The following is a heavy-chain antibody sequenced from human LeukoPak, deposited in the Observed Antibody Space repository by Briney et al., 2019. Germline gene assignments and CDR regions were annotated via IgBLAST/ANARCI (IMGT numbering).Heavy chain of an antibody. Sequence: ASVKVSCKASGYTFTNYGFTWVRQAPGQGLEWMGRIIPLTGVVNYGQKLQTRVTISADKSTSTAYMEVSSLRFEDTAVYFCARERRCSAGSCYAADLDSWGQGTLVTVSS. CDR1: GYTFTNYG. CDR2: IIPLTGVV. V-gene: IGHV1-69*04. CDR3: ARERRCSAGSCYAADLDS. J-gene: IGHJ4*02. D-gene: IGHD2-15*01.